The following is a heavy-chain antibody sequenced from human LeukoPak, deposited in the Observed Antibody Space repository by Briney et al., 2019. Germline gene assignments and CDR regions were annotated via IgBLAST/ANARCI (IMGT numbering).Heavy chain of an antibody. CDR1: GYTFTGYY. CDR2: INPNSGGT. Sequence: ASVKVSCKASGYTFTGYYMHWVRQAPGQGLEWMGWINPNSGGTNYAQKFQGRVTMTRDTSISTAYMELSRLRSDDTAVYYCARDQGTLGIKWGTYFDHWGQGTLVTVSS. J-gene: IGHJ4*02. D-gene: IGHD3-16*01. V-gene: IGHV1-2*02. CDR3: ARDQGTLGIKWGTYFDH.